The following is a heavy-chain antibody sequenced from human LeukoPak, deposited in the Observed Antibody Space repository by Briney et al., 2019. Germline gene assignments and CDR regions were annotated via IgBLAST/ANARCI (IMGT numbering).Heavy chain of an antibody. V-gene: IGHV1-18*01. Sequence: ASVKVSCKASGYTFTSYGISWVRQAPGQGLEWMGWISAYNGNTNYAQKLQGRVTMTTDTSTSTAYMELRSLRSDDTAVYYCARVATYYYDSSGYVAHFDYWGQGTLVTVSS. CDR2: ISAYNGNT. D-gene: IGHD3-22*01. CDR3: ARVATYYYDSSGYVAHFDY. CDR1: GYTFTSYG. J-gene: IGHJ4*02.